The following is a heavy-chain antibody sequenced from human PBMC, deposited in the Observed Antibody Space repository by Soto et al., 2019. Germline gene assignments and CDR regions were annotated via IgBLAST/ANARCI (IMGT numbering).Heavy chain of an antibody. Sequence: SETLSLTCAVYGGSFSGYYWSWIRQPPGKGLEWIGEINHSGSTNYNPSLKSRVTISVDTSKNQFSLKLSSVTAADTAVYYCARELICTTSCLQPYNWFDPWGQGTLVTVSS. J-gene: IGHJ5*02. CDR2: INHSGST. CDR1: GGSFSGYY. D-gene: IGHD2-2*01. CDR3: ARELICTTSCLQPYNWFDP. V-gene: IGHV4-34*01.